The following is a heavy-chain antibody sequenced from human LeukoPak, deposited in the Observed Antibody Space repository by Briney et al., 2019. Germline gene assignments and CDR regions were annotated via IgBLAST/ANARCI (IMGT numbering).Heavy chain of an antibody. CDR3: ARHYSVGRIAAGFDP. V-gene: IGHV4-59*08. CDR1: GDSISSYY. CDR2: IYYSGST. D-gene: IGHD6-13*01. Sequence: PSETLSLTCTVSGDSISSYYWSWIRQPPGKGLEWIGYIYYSGSTNYNPSLKSRVTISVDTSKNQFSLKLRSVTAADTAVYYCARHYSVGRIAAGFDPWGQGTLVTVSS. J-gene: IGHJ5*02.